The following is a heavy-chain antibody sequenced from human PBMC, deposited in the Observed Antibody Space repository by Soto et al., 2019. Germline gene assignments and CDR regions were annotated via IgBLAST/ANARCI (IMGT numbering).Heavy chain of an antibody. CDR2: ISGSGTYT. V-gene: IGHV3-23*01. Sequence: PGGSLRLSCAASGFIFSSYAMSWVRQAPGKGLEWVSAISGSGTYTYYPDSVKGRFTISRDHSKSTLYLQMNSLRAEDTAVYYCATDSLSTPRDFDYWGQGTLVTVSS. CDR3: ATDSLSTPRDFDY. J-gene: IGHJ4*02. CDR1: GFIFSSYA.